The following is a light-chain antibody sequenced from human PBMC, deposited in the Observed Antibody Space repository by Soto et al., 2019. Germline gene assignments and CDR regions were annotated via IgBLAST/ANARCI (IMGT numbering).Light chain of an antibody. CDR3: QQYDSYPWT. V-gene: IGKV1-5*03. J-gene: IGKJ1*01. Sequence: DIQMTQSPSTLSASVGDRVTISCRASQFITTWLAWYQQKPGKAPKLLIYKASSLESGVPSRFSVSGSGTDFTLTITSLQPDDFATYYCQQYDSYPWTFGRGTKVEIK. CDR1: QFITTW. CDR2: KAS.